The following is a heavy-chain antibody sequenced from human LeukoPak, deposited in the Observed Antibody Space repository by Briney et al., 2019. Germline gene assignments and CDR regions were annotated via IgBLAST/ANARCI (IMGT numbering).Heavy chain of an antibody. CDR3: ARLTVLDY. J-gene: IGHJ4*02. CDR1: GFTFSSYE. D-gene: IGHD1-20*01. Sequence: GGSLRLSCAASGFTFSSYEMNWVCQGPGKGLEWVSYISSSGSTIYYVDSVKGRFTISRDNAKNSLYLQMNSLRAEDTAVYYCARLTVLDYWGQGTLVTVSS. V-gene: IGHV3-48*03. CDR2: ISSSGSTI.